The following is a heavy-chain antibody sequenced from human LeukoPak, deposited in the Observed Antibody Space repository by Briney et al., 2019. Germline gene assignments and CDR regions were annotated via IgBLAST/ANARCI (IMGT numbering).Heavy chain of an antibody. Sequence: GGSLRLSCAASGFTFSNYAMSWVRQAPGKGQEWVSVISGSGGSTYYADSVKGRFTISRDNSKNTLYLQMNNLRAEDTAVYYCARDARQISTYYDFWSGYYYWGQGTLVTVSS. V-gene: IGHV3-23*01. CDR1: GFTFSNYA. CDR3: ARDARQISTYYDFWSGYYY. D-gene: IGHD3-3*01. J-gene: IGHJ4*02. CDR2: ISGSGGST.